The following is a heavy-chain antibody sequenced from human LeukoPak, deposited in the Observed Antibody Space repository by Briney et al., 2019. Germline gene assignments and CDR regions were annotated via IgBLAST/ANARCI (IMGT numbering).Heavy chain of an antibody. D-gene: IGHD3-22*01. J-gene: IGHJ4*02. CDR1: GGSFSGYY. V-gene: IGHV4-34*01. Sequence: SETLSLTCAVYGGSFSGYYWSWIRQPPGKGLEWIGEINHSGSTNYNPSLKSRVTISVDTSKNQFSLKLSSVTAADTAVYYCARGHYYDSSGYYDYWGQGTLVTVSS. CDR3: ARGHYYDSSGYYDY. CDR2: INHSGST.